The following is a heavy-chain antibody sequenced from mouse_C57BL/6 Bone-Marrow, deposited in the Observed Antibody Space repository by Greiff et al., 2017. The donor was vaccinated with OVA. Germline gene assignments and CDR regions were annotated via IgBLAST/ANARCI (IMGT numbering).Heavy chain of an antibody. D-gene: IGHD2-3*01. V-gene: IGHV3-5*01. CDR1: GISITTGNYR. Sequence: VQLQQSGPGLVKPSQTVFLTCTVTGISITTGNYRWSWIRQFPGNKLEWIGYIYYSGTITYNPSLTSRTTITRDTPKNQFFLEMNSLTAEDTATYYCARGYDGYPFAYWGQGTLVTVSA. J-gene: IGHJ3*01. CDR2: IYYSGTI. CDR3: ARGYDGYPFAY.